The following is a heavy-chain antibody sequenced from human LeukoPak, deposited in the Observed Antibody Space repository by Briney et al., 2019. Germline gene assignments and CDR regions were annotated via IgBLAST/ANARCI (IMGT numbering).Heavy chain of an antibody. CDR2: INPNSGGT. J-gene: IGHJ5*02. Sequence: ASVKVSCKASGYTFTGHYIHWVRQAPGQGLEWMGWINPNSGGTNYAQKFQGRVAMTRDTSIGTAYMELSRLRSDDTAVYYCARDDTSGTQQPKNWFDPWGQGTLVTVSS. CDR3: ARDDTSGTQQPKNWFDP. V-gene: IGHV1-2*02. D-gene: IGHD6-13*01. CDR1: GYTFTGHY.